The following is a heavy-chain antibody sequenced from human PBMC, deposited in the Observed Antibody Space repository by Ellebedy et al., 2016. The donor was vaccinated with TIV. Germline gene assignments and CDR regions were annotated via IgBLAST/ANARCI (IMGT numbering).Heavy chain of an antibody. V-gene: IGHV4-59*08. CDR3: ARGYGDYVGYYFDY. D-gene: IGHD4-17*01. CDR1: GGSISSYY. Sequence: MPSETLSLTCTVSGGSISSYYWSWIRQPPGKGLEWIGYIYYSGSTNYNPSLKSRVTISVATSKNQFSLKLSSVTAADTAVYYCARGYGDYVGYYFDYWGQGTLVTVSS. CDR2: IYYSGST. J-gene: IGHJ4*02.